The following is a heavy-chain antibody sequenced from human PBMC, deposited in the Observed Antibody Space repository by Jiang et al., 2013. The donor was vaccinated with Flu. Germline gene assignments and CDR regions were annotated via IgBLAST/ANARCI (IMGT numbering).Heavy chain of an antibody. D-gene: IGHD6-13*01. CDR1: GFTFSSYA. Sequence: VQLLESGGGVVQPGRSLRLSCAASGFTFSSYAMHWVRQAPGKGLEWVAVISYDGSNKYYADSVKGRFTISRDNSKNTLYLQMNSLRAEDTAVYYCARGGSRGAYSSSWVTDYWGQGTLVTVSS. CDR3: ARGGSRGAYSSSWVTDY. J-gene: IGHJ4*02. V-gene: IGHV3-30-3*01. CDR2: ISYDGSNK.